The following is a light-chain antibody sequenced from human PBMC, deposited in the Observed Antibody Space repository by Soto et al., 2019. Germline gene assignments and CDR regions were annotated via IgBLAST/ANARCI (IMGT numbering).Light chain of an antibody. CDR1: QSLSFN. V-gene: IGKV3-15*01. CDR2: GAS. CDR3: QKYNNWPRT. Sequence: EIVMTQSPATLSVSPVEIATLSCRASQSLSFNLAWYQQKPGQAPRLLIYGASTRATGIPARLSGSGSGTELTLTISRLQSEDFAVYYCQKYNNWPRTCGQGTKVDIK. J-gene: IGKJ1*01.